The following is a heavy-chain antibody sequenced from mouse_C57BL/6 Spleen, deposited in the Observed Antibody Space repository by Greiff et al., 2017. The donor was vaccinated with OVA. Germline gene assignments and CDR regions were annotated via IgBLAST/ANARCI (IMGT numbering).Heavy chain of an antibody. CDR1: GFNIKNTY. CDR3: AFYYGSSPPYFDY. J-gene: IGHJ2*01. V-gene: IGHV14-3*01. Sequence: EVKVEESVAELVRPGASVKLSCTASGFNIKNTYMHWVKQRPEQGLEWIGRIDPANGNTKYAPKFQGKATITADTSSNTAYLQLSSLTSEDTAIYYCAFYYGSSPPYFDYWGQGTTLTVSS. CDR2: IDPANGNT. D-gene: IGHD1-1*01.